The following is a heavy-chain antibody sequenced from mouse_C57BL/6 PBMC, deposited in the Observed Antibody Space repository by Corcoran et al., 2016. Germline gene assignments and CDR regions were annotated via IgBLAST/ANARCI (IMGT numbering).Heavy chain of an antibody. V-gene: IGHV9-3*01. Sequence: QIQLVQSGPELKKPGETVKISCKASGYTFTTYGMSWVKQAPGKGLKWMGWINTYSGVPTYADDFKGRFAFSLETSASTAYLQINNLKNEDTVTYFCARAITTVVATWDAMDYWGQGTSVTVSS. J-gene: IGHJ4*01. CDR3: ARAITTVVATWDAMDY. CDR2: INTYSGVP. D-gene: IGHD1-1*01. CDR1: GYTFTTYG.